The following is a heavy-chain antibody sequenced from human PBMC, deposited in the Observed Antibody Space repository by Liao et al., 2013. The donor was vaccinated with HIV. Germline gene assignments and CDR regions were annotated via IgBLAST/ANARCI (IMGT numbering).Heavy chain of an antibody. CDR3: ARGPIPRRRDGFNYFYYYYQYMDV. CDR2: VYDNGGT. V-gene: IGHV4-4*07. D-gene: IGHD5-24*01. J-gene: IGHJ6*03. CDR1: GGFISSYS. Sequence: QVQLQESGPGLLKPSETLSLTCSVSGGFISSYSWSWIRQTAGKGLEWIGRVYDNGGTSYNPSLKSRVTMSSNPSKNQFSLRLTSVTAADSATYFCARGPIPRRRDGFNYFYYYYQYMDVWGKGPTVTVS.